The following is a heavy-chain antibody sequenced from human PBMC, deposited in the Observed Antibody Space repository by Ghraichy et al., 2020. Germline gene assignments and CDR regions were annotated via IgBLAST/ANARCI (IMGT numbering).Heavy chain of an antibody. V-gene: IGHV4-59*01. Sequence: SETLSLTCTVSGGSISSYYWSWIRQRPGQGLEWIGYIYYSGSTNYNPSLKSRVPISVDTSKNQFSLNLSPVTAADTAVYYCARALPAVYDILTFYVEVSGKGATVTV. CDR1: GGSISSYY. CDR2: IYYSGST. CDR3: ARALPAVYDILTFYVEV. J-gene: IGHJ6*03. D-gene: IGHD3-9*01.